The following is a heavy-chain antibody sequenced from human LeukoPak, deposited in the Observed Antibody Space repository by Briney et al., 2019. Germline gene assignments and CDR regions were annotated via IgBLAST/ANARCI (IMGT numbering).Heavy chain of an antibody. J-gene: IGHJ4*02. CDR2: ISGSGGST. Sequence: GGSLRLSCAASGFTFSSYAMSWVRQAPGKGLEWVSAISGSGGSTYYADSVKGRFTISRDNSRNTLYLQMNRLRAEDTAVYYCAKAPLSGWYTLYFDYWGQGTLVTVSS. CDR3: AKAPLSGWYTLYFDY. CDR1: GFTFSSYA. V-gene: IGHV3-23*01. D-gene: IGHD6-19*01.